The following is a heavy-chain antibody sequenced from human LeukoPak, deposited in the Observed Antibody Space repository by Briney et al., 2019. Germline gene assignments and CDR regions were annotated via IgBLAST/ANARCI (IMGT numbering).Heavy chain of an antibody. Sequence: SVKVSCKASGGTFSSYAISWVRQAPGQGLEWMGGIIPIFGTANYAQKFQGRVTITADESTSTAYMELSSLRSEDTAMYYCAGLVESLANGFDFWGQGTMVTVS. CDR1: GGTFSSYA. J-gene: IGHJ3*01. CDR2: IIPIFGTA. D-gene: IGHD2-8*02. V-gene: IGHV1-69*01. CDR3: AGLVESLANGFDF.